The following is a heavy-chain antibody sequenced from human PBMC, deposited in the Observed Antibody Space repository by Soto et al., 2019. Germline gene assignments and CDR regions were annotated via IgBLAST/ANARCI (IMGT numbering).Heavy chain of an antibody. D-gene: IGHD4-17*01. J-gene: IGHJ4*02. CDR1: GGSVTSDEDY. Sequence: PSETLSLTCTVSGGSVTSDEDYWSWIRQSPGKGLEWIGYISNSGSTGYNPSLKTRLSMSVDRPKNQFTLRLTSVTAADTAVYFCATESGSTYGYFDYWGQGTLVTVSS. V-gene: IGHV4-30-4*01. CDR3: ATESGSTYGYFDY. CDR2: ISNSGST.